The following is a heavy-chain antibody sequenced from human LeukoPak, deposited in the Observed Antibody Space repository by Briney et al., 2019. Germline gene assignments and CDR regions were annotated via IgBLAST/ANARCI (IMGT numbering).Heavy chain of an antibody. CDR3: AKDRVWFEELYPYYFDY. V-gene: IGHV3-23*01. J-gene: IGHJ4*02. CDR1: GFTFSSYA. Sequence: GGSLRLSCAASGFTFSSYAMSWVRQAPGKGLEWVSAISGSGGSTYYADSVKGRFTISRDNSKNTLYLQMNSLRAEDTAVYYCAKDRVWFEELYPYYFDYWGQGTLVTVSS. CDR2: ISGSGGST. D-gene: IGHD3-10*01.